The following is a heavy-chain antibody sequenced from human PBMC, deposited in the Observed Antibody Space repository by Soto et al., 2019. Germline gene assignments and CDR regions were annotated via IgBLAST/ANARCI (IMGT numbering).Heavy chain of an antibody. J-gene: IGHJ4*01. CDR3: AKVQAGYCISTCCYVSLGPFDY. V-gene: IGHV3-23*01. CDR1: GVTFRSYA. D-gene: IGHD2-2*01. CDR2: ISGSGGST. Sequence: GGSLRLCCAASGVTFRSYAMSGGRQAPGKGMEWVSAISGSGGSTYYAASVKGRFTISRDNSKNTLYLQMNSLRAEDTAVYYCAKVQAGYCISTCCYVSLGPFDYRRHATLVTFSS.